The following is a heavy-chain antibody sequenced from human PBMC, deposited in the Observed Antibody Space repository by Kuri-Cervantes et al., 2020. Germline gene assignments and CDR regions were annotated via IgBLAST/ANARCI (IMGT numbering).Heavy chain of an antibody. D-gene: IGHD3-16*02. V-gene: IGHV3-49*04. CDR3: TRDVHNKYIWGSYRYDY. CDR2: IRSKAYGGTT. J-gene: IGHJ4*02. Sequence: GGSLRLSCAASGFTFSSYEMNWVRQAPGKGLEWVGFIRSKAYGGTTEYAASVKGRFTISRDDSKSIAYLQMNSLKTEDTAVYYCTRDVHNKYIWGSYRYDYWGQGTLVTVSS. CDR1: GFTFSSYE.